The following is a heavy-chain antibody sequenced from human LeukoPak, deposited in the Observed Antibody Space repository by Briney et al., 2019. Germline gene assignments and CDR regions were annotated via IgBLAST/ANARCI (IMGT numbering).Heavy chain of an antibody. CDR2: ISSSGSTI. CDR1: GFTFSSYE. D-gene: IGHD3-10*01. V-gene: IGHV3-48*03. Sequence: GGSLRLSSAASGFTFSSYEMNWVRQAPGKGLEWVSYISSSGSTIYYADSVKGRFTISRDNAKNSLYLQMNSLRAEDTAVYYCARDPDGSGKDYWGQGTLVTVSS. J-gene: IGHJ4*02. CDR3: ARDPDGSGKDY.